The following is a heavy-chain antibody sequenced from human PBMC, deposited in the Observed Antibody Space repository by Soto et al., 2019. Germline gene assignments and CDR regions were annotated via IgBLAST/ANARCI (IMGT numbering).Heavy chain of an antibody. CDR3: ARAPEILWVSTVFDY. V-gene: IGHV4-31*03. CDR2: IYYSGST. J-gene: IGHJ4*02. Sequence: PPETLSLTXTVSGGSISSGGYYWSWIRQHPGKGLEWIGYIYYSGSTYYNPSLKSRVTISVDTSKNQFSLKLSSVTAADTAVYYCARAPEILWVSTVFDYWGQGTLVTVSS. CDR1: GGSISSGGYY. D-gene: IGHD3-10*01.